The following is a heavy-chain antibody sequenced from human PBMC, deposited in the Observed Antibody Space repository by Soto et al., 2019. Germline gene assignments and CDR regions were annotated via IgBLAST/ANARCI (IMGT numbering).Heavy chain of an antibody. Sequence: QVQLQESGPGLLKPSETLSLTCTVSYASINNYHWTWIRQPPGKGLEWIAYVYYTGTTNFNPTLKSRVTNSMDTSKNQFSLKLRSVTAADTAVYYCATLRGLGEVSPYFDSWGQGLMVTVSS. D-gene: IGHD3-10*01. J-gene: IGHJ4*02. CDR1: YASINNYH. V-gene: IGHV4-59*08. CDR2: VYYTGTT. CDR3: ATLRGLGEVSPYFDS.